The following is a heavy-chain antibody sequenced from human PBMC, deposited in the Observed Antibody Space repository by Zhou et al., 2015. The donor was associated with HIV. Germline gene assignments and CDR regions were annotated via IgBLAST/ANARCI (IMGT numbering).Heavy chain of an antibody. J-gene: IGHJ6*02. CDR3: AISIPPLRGGGYNYYGMDV. Sequence: QVQLVQSGAEVKKPGSSVKVSCKASGGTFSSYAISWVRQAPGQGLEWMGGIIPIFGTANYAQKFQGRVTITADESTSTAYMELSSLRSGDTAIYYCAISIPPLRGGGYNYYGMDVWGQGTTITVFS. D-gene: IGHD6-6*01. CDR2: IIPIFGTA. V-gene: IGHV1-69*01. CDR1: GGTFSSYA.